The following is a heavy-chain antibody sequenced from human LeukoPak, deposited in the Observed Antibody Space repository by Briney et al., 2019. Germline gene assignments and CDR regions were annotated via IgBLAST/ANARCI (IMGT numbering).Heavy chain of an antibody. CDR3: ARDSSSPRRLFEY. D-gene: IGHD6-6*01. V-gene: IGHV3-7*01. Sequence: GGSLRLSCAASGFTFSSYWMSWVRQAPGKGLEWVANIKQDGSEKYYVDSVKGRFTISRDNAKNSLYLQMNSLRAEDTAVYYCARDSSSPRRLFEYWGQGTLVTVSS. CDR2: IKQDGSEK. CDR1: GFTFSSYW. J-gene: IGHJ4*02.